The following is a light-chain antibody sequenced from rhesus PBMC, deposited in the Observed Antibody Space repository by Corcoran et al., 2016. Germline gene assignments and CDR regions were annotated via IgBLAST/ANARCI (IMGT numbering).Light chain of an antibody. J-gene: IGKJ2*01. CDR3: QHYYNSPYT. Sequence: DIQLTQSPSALSASVGDRVTISCRASQSIYDNLVWYQQKRGKAPNLLIYGASGLQTGTPSRFSGSGSGTDFTLTINSLQPEDSATYYCQHYYNSPYTFGQGTKVEIK. CDR1: QSIYDN. CDR2: GAS. V-gene: IGKV1S17*01.